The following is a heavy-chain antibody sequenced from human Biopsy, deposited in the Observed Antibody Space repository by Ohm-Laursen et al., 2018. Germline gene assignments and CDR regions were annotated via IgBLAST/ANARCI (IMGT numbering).Heavy chain of an antibody. CDR3: ARHGVYGDLRMDY. V-gene: IGHV4-39*01. CDR2: ISYTGST. J-gene: IGHJ4*02. CDR1: GGFISSSSYY. D-gene: IGHD4-17*01. Sequence: GTLSLTCTVSGGFISSSSYYWGWIRQPPGKGLEWIGSISYTGSTHDTPSLTIRVTISFDTPTNHFSQKLYSLTAADTAVYYCARHGVYGDLRMDYWGQGTLVTVSS.